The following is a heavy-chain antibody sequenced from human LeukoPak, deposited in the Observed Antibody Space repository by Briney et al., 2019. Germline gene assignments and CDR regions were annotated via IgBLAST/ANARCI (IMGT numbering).Heavy chain of an antibody. Sequence: GGSLRLSCTVSGFTVSSNSMSWVRQAPGKGLEWFSAISGSGGYTYYADSVKGRFTISRDNSKNTLYLQMNSLRAEDTAIYYCAKGLERGRWLQLSFDYWGQGTLVTVSS. CDR3: AKGLERGRWLQLSFDY. V-gene: IGHV3-23*01. D-gene: IGHD5-24*01. J-gene: IGHJ4*02. CDR2: ISGSGGYT. CDR1: GFTVSSNS.